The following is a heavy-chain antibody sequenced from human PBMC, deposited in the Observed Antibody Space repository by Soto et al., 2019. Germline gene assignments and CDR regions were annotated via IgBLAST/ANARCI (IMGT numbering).Heavy chain of an antibody. D-gene: IGHD3-9*01. CDR2: IYYSGST. CDR1: GGSVSSSSYY. CDR3: ASRLLRYFDWLGGYGMDV. J-gene: IGHJ6*02. Sequence: PSETLSLTCTVSGGSVSSSSYYWGWVRQPPGKGLEWIGNIYYSGSTYYNPSLKSRVTISVDTSKNQFSLKLSSVTAADTAVYYCASRLLRYFDWLGGYGMDVWGQGTTVTVSS. V-gene: IGHV4-31*03.